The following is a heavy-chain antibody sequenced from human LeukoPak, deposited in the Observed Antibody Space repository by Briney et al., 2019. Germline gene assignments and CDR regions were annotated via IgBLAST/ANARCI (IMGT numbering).Heavy chain of an antibody. CDR1: GVTFSSYS. V-gene: IGHV3-21*01. CDR2: MSISSSYI. Sequence: GGSLRLSCAASGVTFSSYSMNWVRQAPRKGLGWVSSMSISSSYIYYADSLKSRCTISRDNAKTSLYLQMNSLRAADKAVYYCARDLTPYSSGWYAYYYYYMDVWGKGNTVTISS. J-gene: IGHJ6*03. D-gene: IGHD6-19*01. CDR3: ARDLTPYSSGWYAYYYYYMDV.